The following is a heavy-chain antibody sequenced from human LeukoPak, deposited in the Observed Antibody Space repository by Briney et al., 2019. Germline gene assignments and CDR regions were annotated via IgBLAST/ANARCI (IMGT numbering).Heavy chain of an antibody. CDR1: GYSFTSYW. CDR3: ARRGLYYYGSGSYYFDY. CDR2: IYLGDSDT. D-gene: IGHD3-10*01. Sequence: GESLKISCKGSGYSFTSYWIGWVRQMPGKGLEWMGIIYLGDSDTRYSPSFQGQVTISADKSISTAYLQWGSLKASDTAMYYCARRGLYYYGSGSYYFDYWGQGTLVTVSS. V-gene: IGHV5-51*01. J-gene: IGHJ4*02.